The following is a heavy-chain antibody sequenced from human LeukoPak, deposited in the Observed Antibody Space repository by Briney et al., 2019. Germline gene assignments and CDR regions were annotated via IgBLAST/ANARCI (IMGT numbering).Heavy chain of an antibody. D-gene: IGHD6-19*01. J-gene: IGHJ4*02. Sequence: ASVKLSCKACGYAFTIVGITWVRQAPGQGLEWMGRISPYNGNTRYAQKLQGRVTMTTDTSTSTAYMESRRLRVDETAVYYCARAGSGSGWYFDYWGEGTLVTVSS. V-gene: IGHV1-18*01. CDR1: GYAFTIVG. CDR3: ARAGSGSGWYFDY. CDR2: ISPYNGNT.